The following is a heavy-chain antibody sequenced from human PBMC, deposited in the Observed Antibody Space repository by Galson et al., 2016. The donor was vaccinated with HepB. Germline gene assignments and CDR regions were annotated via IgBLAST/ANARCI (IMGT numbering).Heavy chain of an antibody. CDR3: AKDPMPHRIALYGADISYFDS. CDR2: ISYDGNND. J-gene: IGHJ4*02. Sequence: SLRLSCAGSGFVSGLSFSSYGMHWVRQAPGKGLEWVAVISYDGNNDYYADSVKGRFIISRANSKNTLYLQMNSLRAEDTAIYYCAKDPMPHRIALYGADISYFDSWGQGTRVTVSS. CDR1: GFVSGLSFSSYG. V-gene: IGHV3-30*18. D-gene: IGHD3-3*01.